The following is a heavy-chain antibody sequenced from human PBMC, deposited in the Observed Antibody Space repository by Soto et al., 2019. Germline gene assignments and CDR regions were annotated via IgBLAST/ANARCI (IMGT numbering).Heavy chain of an antibody. D-gene: IGHD3-3*01. J-gene: IGHJ4*02. CDR2: INPNSGGT. Sequence: QVQLVQSGAEVKKPGASVKVSCKASGYTFTGYYMHWVRQAPGKGLEWMGWINPNSGGTNYAQKFQGWVTMTRDTSISTAYMELSRLRSDDKAVYYCARETNFWSGYSTHFDYCGQGTMVTVSS. V-gene: IGHV1-2*04. CDR1: GYTFTGYY. CDR3: ARETNFWSGYSTHFDY.